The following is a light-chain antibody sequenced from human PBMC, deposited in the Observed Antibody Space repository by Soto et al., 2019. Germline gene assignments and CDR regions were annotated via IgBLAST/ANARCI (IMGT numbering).Light chain of an antibody. J-gene: IGLJ1*01. CDR2: EVA. CDR1: NSDLGSFNF. CDR3: CSDAGTSSYR. V-gene: IGLV2-23*02. Sequence: QSVLTQPASVSGSPGQSITISCTRTNSDLGSFNFVSWYQQHPGKAPKVMIYEVAKRPSGISDRFSGSKSGNTASLTISGLQVEDEADYYCCSDAGTSSYRFGTGTKVTVL.